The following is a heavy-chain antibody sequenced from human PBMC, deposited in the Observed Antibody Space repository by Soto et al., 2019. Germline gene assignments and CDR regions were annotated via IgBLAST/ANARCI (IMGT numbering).Heavy chain of an antibody. CDR2: IWNDERTK. V-gene: IGHV3-33*01. CDR1: GFSFSDHA. Sequence: GSLRLSCAASGFSFSDHAMHWVRQAPGRGREWLAIIWNDERTKFYAGSVKGRFTISRDNSKNTVDLQMNTLSAEDTAVYYCARALFPDVDIYAMDVWGQGTTVTVSS. D-gene: IGHD2-2*03. J-gene: IGHJ6*02. CDR3: ARALFPDVDIYAMDV.